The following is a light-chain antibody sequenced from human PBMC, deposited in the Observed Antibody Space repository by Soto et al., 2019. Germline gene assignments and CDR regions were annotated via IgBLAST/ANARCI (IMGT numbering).Light chain of an antibody. CDR2: KAS. CDR3: HQYNTFPPYT. Sequence: DIQMTQSPSTLSASVGDRVTLTCRASQSVTDWLAWYQQKPGEAPKVLIYKASNLESGVPSRFSGSGFGTEFTLTISSLQPDDSVVYYCHQYNTFPPYTFGQGTKLEI. J-gene: IGKJ2*01. CDR1: QSVTDW. V-gene: IGKV1-5*03.